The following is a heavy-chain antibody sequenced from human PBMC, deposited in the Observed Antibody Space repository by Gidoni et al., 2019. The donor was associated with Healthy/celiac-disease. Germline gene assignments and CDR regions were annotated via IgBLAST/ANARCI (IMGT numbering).Heavy chain of an antibody. CDR2: IYYSGST. Sequence: QVQLQESGPGLVKPSETLSLTCTVSGGSISSYYWSWIRQPPGKGLEWIGYIYYSGSTNYNPSLKSRVTISVDTSKNQFSLKLSSVTAADTAVYYCARVGVTTIPDAFDIWGQGTMVTVSS. CDR3: ARVGVTTIPDAFDI. V-gene: IGHV4-59*01. J-gene: IGHJ3*02. D-gene: IGHD4-17*01. CDR1: GGSISSYY.